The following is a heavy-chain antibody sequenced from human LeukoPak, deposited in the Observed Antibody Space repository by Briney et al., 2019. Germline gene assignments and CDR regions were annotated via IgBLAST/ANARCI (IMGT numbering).Heavy chain of an antibody. CDR1: GFSFSSYE. CDR3: ARDGIEVAGNAFDI. D-gene: IGHD6-19*01. Sequence: EPGGSLRLSCAASGFSFSSYEMNWVRQAPGKGLEWVSYISSSGSTIYYADSVKGRFTISRDNAKNSLYLQMNSLRAEDTAVYYCARDGIEVAGNAFDIWGQGTMVTVSS. CDR2: ISSSGSTI. V-gene: IGHV3-48*03. J-gene: IGHJ3*02.